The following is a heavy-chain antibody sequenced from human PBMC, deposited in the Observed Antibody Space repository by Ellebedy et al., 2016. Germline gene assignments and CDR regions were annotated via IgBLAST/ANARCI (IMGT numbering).Heavy chain of an antibody. CDR2: MRGDGAKT. Sequence: GESLKISXVASGFTFSNFFMGWVRQAPGKGLEWVSTMRGDGAKTHLADSVKGRFTMSRDIPKNTVYLQMNRLRAEDTAVYYCRQGHYANYWGQGTLVTVSS. J-gene: IGHJ4*02. D-gene: IGHD4-17*01. V-gene: IGHV3-23*01. CDR3: RQGHYANY. CDR1: GFTFSNFF.